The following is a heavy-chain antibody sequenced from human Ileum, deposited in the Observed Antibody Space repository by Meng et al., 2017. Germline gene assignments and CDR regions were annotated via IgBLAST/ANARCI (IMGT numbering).Heavy chain of an antibody. V-gene: IGHV3-74*01. CDR1: GFTFRSYY. CDR2: IDHEGSST. J-gene: IGHJ4*02. D-gene: IGHD6-13*01. CDR3: ARDLRAASDY. Sequence: GESLKISCAASGFTFRSYYMNWVRQVPGKGLVWVSRIDHEGSSTGYADSVKGRFTISRDNAKNTLYLQMNSPTVEDTALYYCARDLRAASDYWGQGTLVTVSS.